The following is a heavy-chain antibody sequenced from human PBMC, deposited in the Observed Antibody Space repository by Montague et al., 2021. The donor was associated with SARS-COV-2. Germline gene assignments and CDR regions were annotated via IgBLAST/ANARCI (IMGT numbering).Heavy chain of an antibody. J-gene: IGHJ4*02. V-gene: IGHV4-34*01. CDR1: GGPFSGYL. CDR3: ARGGSSSSGVY. Sequence: SETLSLTCAAHGGPFSGYLWSWIRQPPGKGLEWIGQINHSGNTNYNPSLMSRVTISVDMSKSQFSLKLSSVTAADTAVYYCARGGSSSSGVYWGQGTLVTVSS. CDR2: INHSGNT. D-gene: IGHD6-6*01.